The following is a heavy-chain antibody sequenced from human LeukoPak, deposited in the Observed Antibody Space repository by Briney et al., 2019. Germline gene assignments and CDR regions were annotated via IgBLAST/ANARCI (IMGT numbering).Heavy chain of an antibody. Sequence: GGSLRLSCAASGFTFSNFGMHWVRQAPGKGLEWVAVISYDGKNEYYTDSVKGRFTISRDNAKNALYLQMNSLRAEDTAVYYCAKQMAVDYFDYWGQGTLVTVSS. V-gene: IGHV3-30*18. CDR1: GFTFSNFG. CDR2: ISYDGKNE. D-gene: IGHD5-24*01. J-gene: IGHJ4*02. CDR3: AKQMAVDYFDY.